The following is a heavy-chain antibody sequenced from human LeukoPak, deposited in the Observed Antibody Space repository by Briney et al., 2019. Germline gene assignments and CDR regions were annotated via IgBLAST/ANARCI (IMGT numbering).Heavy chain of an antibody. D-gene: IGHD3-22*01. CDR3: ARDGEYYDSRGSYFDS. CDR2: INPSSGST. Sequence: ASVKVSCKASGYTFTSYYMHWVRQAPGQGLEWMGIINPSSGSTSNAQKFQGRVTMTRDTSTSTVYMELSSLRSEDTAVYYCARDGEYYDSRGSYFDSWGQGTLATVSS. CDR1: GYTFTSYY. J-gene: IGHJ4*02. V-gene: IGHV1-46*01.